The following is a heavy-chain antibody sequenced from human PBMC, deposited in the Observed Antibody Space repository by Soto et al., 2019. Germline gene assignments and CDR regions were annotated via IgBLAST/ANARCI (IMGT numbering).Heavy chain of an antibody. CDR2: INAGNGNT. CDR3: ASLRSMNTHEDSDAFDI. V-gene: IGHV1-3*01. D-gene: IGHD4-17*01. Sequence: QVQLVQSGAEVKKPGASVKVSCKASGYTFTSYAMHWVRQAPGQRLEWMGWINAGNGNTKYSQKFQGRVTITRDTSASTAYMELSSLRSEDTAVYYCASLRSMNTHEDSDAFDIWGQGTMVTVSS. CDR1: GYTFTSYA. J-gene: IGHJ3*02.